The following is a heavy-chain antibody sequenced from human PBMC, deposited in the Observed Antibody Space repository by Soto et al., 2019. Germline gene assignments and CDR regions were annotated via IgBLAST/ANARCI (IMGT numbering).Heavy chain of an antibody. Sequence: SETLSLTCAVSGGSISSSNWWHWVRQPPGKGLEWIGEIHHSGTTNYNPSLKSRVAISVDKSKNQFSLKLNSVTAADTAVYYCARVRQYCSGTSCYLDPWGPGTLVTVSS. V-gene: IGHV4-4*02. D-gene: IGHD2-2*01. J-gene: IGHJ5*02. CDR3: ARVRQYCSGTSCYLDP. CDR1: GGSISSSNW. CDR2: IHHSGTT.